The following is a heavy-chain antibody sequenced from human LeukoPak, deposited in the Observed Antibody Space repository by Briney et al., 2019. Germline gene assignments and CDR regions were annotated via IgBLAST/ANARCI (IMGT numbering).Heavy chain of an antibody. J-gene: IGHJ4*02. Sequence: PGGSLRLSCAASGFTFGDYYMSWIRQAPGKGLEWVSYISSSGSTIYYADSVKGRFTISRDNAKNSLYLQMSSLRAEDTAVYYCARVQNREYSSSWYLDYWGQGTLVTVSS. D-gene: IGHD6-13*01. CDR2: ISSSGSTI. CDR1: GFTFGDYY. V-gene: IGHV3-11*01. CDR3: ARVQNREYSSSWYLDY.